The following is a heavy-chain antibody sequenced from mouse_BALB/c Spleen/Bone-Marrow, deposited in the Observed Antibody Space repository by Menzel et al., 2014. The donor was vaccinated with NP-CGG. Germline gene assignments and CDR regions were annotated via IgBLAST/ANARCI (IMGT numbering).Heavy chain of an antibody. J-gene: IGHJ2*01. Sequence: EVKVVESGGGLVQPGGSRKLSCAASGFTFRSFGMNWARQAPEKGLEWDAYISGGTSTIYYADTVKGRFTISRYNPNNALFLQMTSLRSEDTAMYYCVRGVYYVPSYFDSWGQGTTLTVSS. CDR2: ISGGTSTI. CDR1: GFTFRSFG. D-gene: IGHD1-1*01. CDR3: VRGVYYVPSYFDS. V-gene: IGHV5-17*02.